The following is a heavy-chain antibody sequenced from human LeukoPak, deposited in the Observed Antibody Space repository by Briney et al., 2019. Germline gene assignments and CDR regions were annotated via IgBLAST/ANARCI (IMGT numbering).Heavy chain of an antibody. CDR1: GFTFSSYA. CDR2: ISYDRSNK. Sequence: GRSLRLSCAASGFTFSSYAMHWVRQAPGKGLEWVAVISYDRSNKYYADSVKGRFTISRDNSKNTLYLQMNSLRAEDTAVYYCAREESPPFPDILTGYPDYWGQGTLVTVSS. V-gene: IGHV3-30*04. CDR3: AREESPPFPDILTGYPDY. D-gene: IGHD3-9*01. J-gene: IGHJ4*02.